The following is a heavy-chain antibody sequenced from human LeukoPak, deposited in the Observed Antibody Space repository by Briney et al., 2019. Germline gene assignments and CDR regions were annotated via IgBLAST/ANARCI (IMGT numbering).Heavy chain of an antibody. Sequence: QSGGSLRLSCAASGFTVSSNYMTWVRQAPGKGLEWVSVIYSGGNTYYADSVKGRFTISRDNSKNTLYLQVNSLRAEDTAMYYCARDDVASVFDYWGQGTLVTVSS. CDR2: IYSGGNT. V-gene: IGHV3-66*02. CDR1: GFTVSSNY. CDR3: ARDDVASVFDY. D-gene: IGHD3-16*01. J-gene: IGHJ4*02.